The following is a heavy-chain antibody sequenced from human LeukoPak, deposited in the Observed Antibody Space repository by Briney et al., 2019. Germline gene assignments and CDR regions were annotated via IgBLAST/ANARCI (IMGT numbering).Heavy chain of an antibody. D-gene: IGHD4-17*01. V-gene: IGHV3-33*03. CDR1: GFNFRTYG. CDR3: VKDRYGDLEN. J-gene: IGHJ4*01. CDR2: IWHDGSNK. Sequence: SLXLXXAASGFNFRTYGMHWVRQAPGKGLEWLAIIWHDGSNKYYGDSVKGRFTISRDNSKNTLYLEMNSLRAEDTAVYYCVKDRYGDLENWGQGTLVTVSS.